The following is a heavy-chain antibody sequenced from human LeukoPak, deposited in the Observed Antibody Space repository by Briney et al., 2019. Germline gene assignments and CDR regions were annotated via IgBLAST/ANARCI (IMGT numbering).Heavy chain of an antibody. CDR1: GFTLSSYW. CDR2: INKDGTSA. D-gene: IGHD5-18*01. Sequence: GGSLRLSCAASGFTLSSYWMHWFRQVPGKGLVWVSVINKDGTSATYADSVRGRFTTSRDNSKNTLYLQMNSLRAEDTAVYYCAISTGYSYAEYFQHWGQGTLVTVSS. CDR3: AISTGYSYAEYFQH. V-gene: IGHV3-74*01. J-gene: IGHJ1*01.